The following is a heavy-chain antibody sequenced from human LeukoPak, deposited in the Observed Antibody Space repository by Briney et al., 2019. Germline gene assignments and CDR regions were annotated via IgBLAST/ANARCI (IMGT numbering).Heavy chain of an antibody. J-gene: IGHJ4*02. CDR1: GGSISSYY. CDR2: IYISGST. D-gene: IGHD1-1*01. CDR3: ARDRGTWNDDGFDY. Sequence: SETVSLTCTVSGGSISSYYWSWIRQPAGKGLEWIGRIYISGSTNHNPSLKSRVTMSVDTSKNQFSLKLSSVTAADTAVYYCARDRGTWNDDGFDYWGQGTLVTVSS. V-gene: IGHV4-4*07.